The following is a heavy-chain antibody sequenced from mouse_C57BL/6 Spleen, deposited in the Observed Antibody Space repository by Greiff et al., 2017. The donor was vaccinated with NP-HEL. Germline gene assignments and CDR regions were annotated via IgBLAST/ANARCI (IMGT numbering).Heavy chain of an antibody. CDR1: GYTFTNYW. D-gene: IGHD1-1*01. CDR3: ARVVASGYDY. J-gene: IGHJ4*01. CDR2: IYPGGGYT. V-gene: IGHV1-63*01. Sequence: VQRVESGAELVRPGTSVKMSCKASGYTFTNYWIGWAKQRPGHGLEWIGDIYPGGGYTNYNEKFKGKATLTADKSSSTAYMQFSSLTSEDSAIYYCARVVASGYDYWGQGTSVTVSS.